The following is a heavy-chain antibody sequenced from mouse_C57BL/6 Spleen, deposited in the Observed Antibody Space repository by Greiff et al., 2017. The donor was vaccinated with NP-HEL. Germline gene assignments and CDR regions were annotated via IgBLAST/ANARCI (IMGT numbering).Heavy chain of an antibody. J-gene: IGHJ4*01. CDR2: IYPGDGDT. V-gene: IGHV1-80*01. Sequence: VQLQQSGAELVKPGASVKISCKASGYAFSSYWMNWVKQRPGKGLEWIGQIYPGDGDTNYNGKFKGKATLTADKSSSTAYMQLSSLTSEDSAVYFCAREGDDGRAMDYWGQGTSVTVSS. CDR1: GYAFSSYW. D-gene: IGHD2-3*01. CDR3: AREGDDGRAMDY.